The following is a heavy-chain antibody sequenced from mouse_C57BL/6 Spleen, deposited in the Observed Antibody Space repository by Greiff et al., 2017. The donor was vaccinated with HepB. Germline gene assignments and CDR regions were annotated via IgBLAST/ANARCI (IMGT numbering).Heavy chain of an antibody. CDR3: AEGIYDTTSMDY. D-gene: IGHD1-1*01. V-gene: IGHV1-81*01. Sequence: VQLQQSGAELARPGASVKLSCKASGYTFTSYGISWVKQRTGQGLEWIGEIYPRSGNTYYNEKFKGKATLTADKSSSTAYMELRSLTSEDSAVYFCAEGIYDTTSMDYWSQGTSVTVSS. J-gene: IGHJ4*01. CDR1: GYTFTSYG. CDR2: IYPRSGNT.